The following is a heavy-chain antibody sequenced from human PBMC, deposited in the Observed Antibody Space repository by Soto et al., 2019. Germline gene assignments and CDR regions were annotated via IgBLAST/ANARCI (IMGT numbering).Heavy chain of an antibody. V-gene: IGHV4-30-2*01. J-gene: IGHJ6*02. D-gene: IGHD6-13*01. Sequence: SETLSLTCAVSGGSISSGGYSWSWIRQPPGKGLEWIGYIYHSGSTYYKPSLKIRVTISVDRSKNQFTLKLSSVTAADTAVYYCARDDGSRAHGMDVWGQGTTVTVSS. CDR3: ARDDGSRAHGMDV. CDR2: IYHSGST. CDR1: GGSISSGGYS.